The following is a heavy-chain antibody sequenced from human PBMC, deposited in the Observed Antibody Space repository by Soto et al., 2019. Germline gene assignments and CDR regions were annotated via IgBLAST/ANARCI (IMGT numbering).Heavy chain of an antibody. CDR3: ARSGYELLYGRKVVDV. D-gene: IGHD2-2*02. J-gene: IGHJ3*01. V-gene: IGHV2-5*02. Sequence: QITLKESGPTLVNPTQTLTLTCSLSGFSLTTSGVSVGWIRQPPGKDLEWIALIYWDDDKRYSPSLRSRLTITKDTSKNQVVLTMTNMDPVDTATYYCARSGYELLYGRKVVDVWGQGTMVTVSS. CDR1: GFSLTTSGVS. CDR2: IYWDDDK.